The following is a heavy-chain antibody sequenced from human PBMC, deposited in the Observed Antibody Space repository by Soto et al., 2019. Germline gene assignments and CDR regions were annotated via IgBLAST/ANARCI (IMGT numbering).Heavy chain of an antibody. J-gene: IGHJ4*02. D-gene: IGHD5-12*01. CDR2: ISSSSSYT. CDR3: ARDHHRYSGYDYVDY. Sequence: QVQLVESGGGLVKTGGSLRLSCAASGFTFSDYYMSWIRQAPGKGLEWVSYISSSSSYTNYADSVKGRFTISRDNAKNSLSLQMNSLRAEDTAVYYCARDHHRYSGYDYVDYWGQGTLVTVSS. V-gene: IGHV3-11*05. CDR1: GFTFSDYY.